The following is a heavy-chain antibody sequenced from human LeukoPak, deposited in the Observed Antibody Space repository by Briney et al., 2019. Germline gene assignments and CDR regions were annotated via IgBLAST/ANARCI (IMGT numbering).Heavy chain of an antibody. CDR3: ARELRAIARDGYNYYYYMDV. J-gene: IGHJ6*03. CDR1: GYTFTSYY. D-gene: IGHD5-24*01. V-gene: IGHV1-46*01. Sequence: ASVKVSCKASGYTFTSYYMHLVRQAPGQGLEWMGIINPSGGSTSYAQKFQGRVTMTRDTSTSTVYMELSSLRSEDTAVYYCARELRAIARDGYNYYYYMDVCGTGTTVTVSS. CDR2: INPSGGST.